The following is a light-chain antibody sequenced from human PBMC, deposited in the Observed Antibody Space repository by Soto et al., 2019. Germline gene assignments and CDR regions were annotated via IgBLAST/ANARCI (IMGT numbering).Light chain of an antibody. J-gene: IGLJ1*01. Sequence: QSVLTQPPSVSGSPGQSVTISCTGTSSDVGSYNRVSWYQQPPGTAPKLMIYDVSNRPSAVPDRFSGSKSGNTASLTIAGLQPEEEADYYCSSFTSSSTYVFGTGTKLTVL. CDR3: SSFTSSSTYV. V-gene: IGLV2-18*02. CDR1: SSDVGSYNR. CDR2: DVS.